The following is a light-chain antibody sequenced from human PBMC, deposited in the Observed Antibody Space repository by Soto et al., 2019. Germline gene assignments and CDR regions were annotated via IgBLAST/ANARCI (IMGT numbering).Light chain of an antibody. CDR2: GAS. J-gene: IGKJ4*01. Sequence: IGMTQAIETLSVSRVERATSSWWASQSVSSNLAWYQQKPGQAPSLLIYGASTRATGTPARFSRSGSGIQFSLAISGLLFKHSAVYSCQQYIRWPLSSGAGTKVDIK. CDR3: QQYIRWPLS. CDR1: QSVSSN. V-gene: IGKV3-15*01.